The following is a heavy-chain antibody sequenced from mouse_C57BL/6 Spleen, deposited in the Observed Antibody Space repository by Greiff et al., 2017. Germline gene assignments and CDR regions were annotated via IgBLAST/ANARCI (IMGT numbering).Heavy chain of an antibody. D-gene: IGHD1-1*01. V-gene: IGHV5-17*01. CDR3: ASGITTVGGYFDV. CDR1: GFTFSDYG. Sequence: EVQRVESGGGLVKPGGSLKLSCAASGFTFSDYGMHWVRQAPEKGLAWVAYISSGSSTIYYADTVKGRFTISRDNAKNTLFLQMTRLRSEDTAMYYCASGITTVGGYFDVWGTGTTVTVSS. CDR2: ISSGSSTI. J-gene: IGHJ1*03.